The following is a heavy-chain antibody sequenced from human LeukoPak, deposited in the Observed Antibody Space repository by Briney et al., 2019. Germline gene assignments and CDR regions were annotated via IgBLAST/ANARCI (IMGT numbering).Heavy chain of an antibody. CDR3: AREWGDAFDF. CDR2: IYYSGTT. V-gene: IGHV4-59*12. Sequence: SETLSLTCTVSGGSFSSYYWSWIRQPPGKGLEWIGYIYYSGTTNYNPSLRSRVTISVDTSKNQFSLQLNSVTAADTAVYYCAREWGDAFDFWGQGTMVTVSS. D-gene: IGHD3-16*01. J-gene: IGHJ3*01. CDR1: GGSFSSYY.